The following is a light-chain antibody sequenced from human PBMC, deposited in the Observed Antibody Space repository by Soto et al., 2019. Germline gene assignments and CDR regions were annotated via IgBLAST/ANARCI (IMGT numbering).Light chain of an antibody. CDR1: QSVAIY. Sequence: EIVMTQSPATLSVSPGERATLSCRASQSVAIYLAWYQQRPGQAPRLLIYGASNRATGIPDKFNGSGSGTDFTLTISSLEPEDFAVYYCQQRDYWQVTFGQGTRLEI. J-gene: IGKJ5*01. CDR3: QQRDYWQVT. CDR2: GAS. V-gene: IGKV3-11*01.